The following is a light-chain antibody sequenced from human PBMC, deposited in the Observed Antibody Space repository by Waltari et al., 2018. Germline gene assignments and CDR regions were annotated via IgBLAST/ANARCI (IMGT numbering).Light chain of an antibody. CDR1: VLGKKF. Sequence: SYELTQPSSVSVSPGQTARITCSGDVLGKKFIRWFQQKPGQAPVLLIFRDSERPSGIPERFPGSSSGTTVTLTISGAQVEDEADYYCFTVDDNSLRLFGGGTKLTVL. V-gene: IGLV3-27*01. CDR3: FTVDDNSLRL. CDR2: RDS. J-gene: IGLJ2*01.